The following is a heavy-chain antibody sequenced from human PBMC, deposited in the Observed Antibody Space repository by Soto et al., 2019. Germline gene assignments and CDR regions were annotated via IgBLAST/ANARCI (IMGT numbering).Heavy chain of an antibody. CDR1: GLTFSNYA. Sequence: EVRLLESGGGLVKPGGSLRLSCATSGLTFSNYAMSWVRQAPGGGLEWVSSMSGSSSTTYYADSVRGRFTISRDRSKNTLYLQMSSLRAEDTALYYCARGGIGMVRTFDHWGQGTLVTVSS. J-gene: IGHJ4*02. V-gene: IGHV3-23*01. D-gene: IGHD3-10*01. CDR3: ARGGIGMVRTFDH. CDR2: MSGSSSTT.